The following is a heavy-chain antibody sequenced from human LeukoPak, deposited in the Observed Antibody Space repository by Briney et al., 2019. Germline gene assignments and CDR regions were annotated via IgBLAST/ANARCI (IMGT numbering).Heavy chain of an antibody. CDR3: ARDRRVVRADRSVAWFDP. D-gene: IGHD2-2*01. V-gene: IGHV1-69*05. CDR2: IIPIFGTA. J-gene: IGHJ5*02. Sequence: GASVKVSCKASGGTFSSYAISWVRQAPGQGLEWMGGIIPIFGTANYPQKFQGRVTTTTDESTSTAYMELSSLRTEDTAVYYCARDRRVVRADRSVAWFDPWGQGTLVTVSS. CDR1: GGTFSSYA.